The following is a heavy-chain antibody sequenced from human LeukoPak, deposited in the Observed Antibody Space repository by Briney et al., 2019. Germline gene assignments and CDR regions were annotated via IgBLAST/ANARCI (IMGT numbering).Heavy chain of an antibody. CDR3: ARDQQARGYSGYAVSGGYGMDV. CDR1: GFTVSSNY. D-gene: IGHD5-12*01. J-gene: IGHJ6*02. Sequence: GGSLRLSCAASGFTVSSNYMSWVRQAPGKGLEWVSVIYSGGSTYYADSVKGRFTISRDNSKNTLYLQMNSLRAEDTAVYYCARDQQARGYSGYAVSGGYGMDVWGQGTTVTVSS. V-gene: IGHV3-53*01. CDR2: IYSGGST.